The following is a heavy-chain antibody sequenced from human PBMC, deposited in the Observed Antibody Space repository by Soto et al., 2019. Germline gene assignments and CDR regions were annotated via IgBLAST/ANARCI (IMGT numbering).Heavy chain of an antibody. CDR2: VNWNGDTT. Sequence: GGSLRLSCAASGFIFDDYGMSWVRQVPGKGLEWVSGVNWNGDTTVYADSVKGRFTISRDDARNSVDLQMNSLRAEDSALYYCARSRNSRLYFFDYWGQGT. D-gene: IGHD3-16*02. CDR3: ARSRNSRLYFFDY. V-gene: IGHV3-20*04. J-gene: IGHJ4*02. CDR1: GFIFDDYG.